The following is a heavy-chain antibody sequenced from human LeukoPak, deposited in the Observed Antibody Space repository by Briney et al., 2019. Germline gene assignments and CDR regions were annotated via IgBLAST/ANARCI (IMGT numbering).Heavy chain of an antibody. D-gene: IGHD3-10*01. J-gene: IGHJ4*02. CDR2: IYYSGST. CDR3: ARSKFGELPYFDY. V-gene: IGHV4-61*01. CDR1: GGSVSSGRYY. Sequence: SETVSLTCTVSGGSVSSGRYYWSWIRQPPGKGLELIGYIYYSGSTNYNPSLKSRVTISVDTSKNQFSLKLSSVTAADTAVYYCARSKFGELPYFDYWGQGTLVTVSS.